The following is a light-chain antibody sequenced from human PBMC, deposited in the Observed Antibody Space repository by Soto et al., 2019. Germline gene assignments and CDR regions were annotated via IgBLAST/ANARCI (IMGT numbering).Light chain of an antibody. CDR2: GAS. J-gene: IGKJ4*01. V-gene: IGKV3-20*01. CDR1: QSVSSSY. CDR3: QHYCSSPPLT. Sequence: EIVLTQSPGTLSLSPGERATLSCRTSQSVSSSYIAWYQQRPGQAPRLLIYGASKRATDIPDTFSGSGSGTDFTLTISRLEPEDFAVYYCQHYCSSPPLTFGGGTKVEIK.